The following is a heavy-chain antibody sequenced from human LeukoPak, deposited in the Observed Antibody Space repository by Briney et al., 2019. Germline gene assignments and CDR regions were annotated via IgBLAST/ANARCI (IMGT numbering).Heavy chain of an antibody. J-gene: IGHJ4*02. Sequence: GGSLRLSCAVSGFTVGSNYMNWVRQAPGKGLEWISVLYSGEITYYADSVKGRFTISRDNSKNTLYLQMNSLRAEDTAVYYCARDRYYDSSGALGYWGQGTLVTVSS. V-gene: IGHV3-66*01. CDR3: ARDRYYDSSGALGY. CDR1: GFTVGSNY. D-gene: IGHD3-22*01. CDR2: LYSGEIT.